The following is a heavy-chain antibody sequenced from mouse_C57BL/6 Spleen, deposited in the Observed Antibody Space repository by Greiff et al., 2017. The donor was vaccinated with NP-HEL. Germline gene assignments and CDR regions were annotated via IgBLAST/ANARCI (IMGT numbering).Heavy chain of an antibody. Sequence: QVQLQQPGAELVKPGASVKLSCKASGYTFTSYWMHWVKQRPGQGLEWIGMIHPNSGSTNYNEKFKSKATLTVDKSSSTAYMQLSSLTSEDSAVYYCARCGYDRAMDYWGQGTSLTVSS. CDR2: IHPNSGST. D-gene: IGHD2-2*01. CDR3: ARCGYDRAMDY. CDR1: GYTFTSYW. V-gene: IGHV1-64*01. J-gene: IGHJ4*01.